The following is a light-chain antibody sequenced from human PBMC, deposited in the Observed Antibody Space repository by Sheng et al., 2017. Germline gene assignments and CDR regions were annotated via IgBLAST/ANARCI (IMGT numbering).Light chain of an antibody. CDR3: VLYMGSGMA. CDR1: SGSVSTNYH. CDR2: STN. J-gene: IGLJ2*01. V-gene: IGLV8-61*01. Sequence: QTVVTQEPSFSVSPGGTITLTCGLTSGSVSTNYHPSWFQQTPGQAPRTLIYSTNTRSSGVPDRFSGSILGNRAALTITGAQADDESDYYCVLYMGSGMAFGGGTRLTVL.